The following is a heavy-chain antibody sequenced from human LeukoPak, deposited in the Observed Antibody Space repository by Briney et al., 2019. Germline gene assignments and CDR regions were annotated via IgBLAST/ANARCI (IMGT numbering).Heavy chain of an antibody. CDR3: AKGSSDSWYSALEY. V-gene: IGHV3-23*01. D-gene: IGHD3-22*01. CDR1: GFTFSDYY. Sequence: GGSLRLSCAASGFTFSDYYMTWVRQAPGKGLKWVSGISASNGNTYHADSVKGRFTTSRDNSKGTLYLQMNSLRVEDTAVYYCAKGSSDSWYSALEYWGQGTLVTVSS. CDR2: ISASNGNT. J-gene: IGHJ4*02.